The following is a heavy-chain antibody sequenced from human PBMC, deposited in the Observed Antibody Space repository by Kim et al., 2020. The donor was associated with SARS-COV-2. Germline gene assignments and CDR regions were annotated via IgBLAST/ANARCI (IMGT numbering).Heavy chain of an antibody. CDR1: GFTFSDSY. D-gene: IGHD3-10*01. Sequence: GGSLRLSCAASGFTFSDSYMSWIRQAPGKGLEWVSYISSSSSYTKYADSVKGRFTISRDNAKKSLYVQMNSLRAEDTAVYYCARHCGELEGANDAFDIWG. V-gene: IGHV3-11*03. J-gene: IGHJ3*02. CDR3: ARHCGELEGANDAFDI. CDR2: ISSSSSYT.